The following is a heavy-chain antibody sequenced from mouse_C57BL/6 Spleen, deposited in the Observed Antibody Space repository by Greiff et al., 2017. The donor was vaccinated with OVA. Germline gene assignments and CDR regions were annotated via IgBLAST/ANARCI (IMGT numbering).Heavy chain of an antibody. D-gene: IGHD3-3*01. CDR1: GYTFTDYE. Sequence: QVQLQQSGAELVRPGASVTLSCKASGYTFTDYEMHWVKQTPVHGLEWIGAIDPETGGTAYNQKFKGKAILTADKSSSTAYMELRSLTSEDSAVYYCTRRRRADYFDYWGQGTTLTVSS. CDR3: TRRRRADYFDY. J-gene: IGHJ2*01. CDR2: IDPETGGT. V-gene: IGHV1-15*01.